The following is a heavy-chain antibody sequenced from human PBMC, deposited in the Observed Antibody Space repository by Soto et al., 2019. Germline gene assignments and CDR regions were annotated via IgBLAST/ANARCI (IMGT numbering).Heavy chain of an antibody. Sequence: EVQLVESGGDLVQPGGSARLSCAASGFSVSGWYMDWVRQAPGKGLEWVARLKDRSQNYATEYAASVKGRFTVSRHPSQNSIFLQMNSLKIEDTAVYYGAREGDARWLDSWGQGTLVTVS. CDR2: LKDRSQNYAT. CDR1: GFSVSGWY. D-gene: IGHD1-26*01. CDR3: AREGDARWLDS. J-gene: IGHJ5*01. V-gene: IGHV3-72*01.